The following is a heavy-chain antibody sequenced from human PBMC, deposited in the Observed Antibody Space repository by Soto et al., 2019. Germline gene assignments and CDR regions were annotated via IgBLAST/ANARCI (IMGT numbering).Heavy chain of an antibody. J-gene: IGHJ6*02. D-gene: IGHD3-3*01. Sequence: GGSLRLSCAASGFTFSSYAMSWVRQAPGKGLEWVSAISGSGGSTYYADSVKGRFTISRDNSKNTLYLQMNSLRAEDTAVYYCAKDPRQYAYYDFWSGYYPSVHGMDVWGQGTTVTVSS. CDR2: ISGSGGST. CDR3: AKDPRQYAYYDFWSGYYPSVHGMDV. V-gene: IGHV3-23*01. CDR1: GFTFSSYA.